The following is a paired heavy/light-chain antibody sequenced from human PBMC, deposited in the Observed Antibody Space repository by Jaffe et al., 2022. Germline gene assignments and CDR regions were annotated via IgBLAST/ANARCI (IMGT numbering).Heavy chain of an antibody. CDR2: IRGSNDDT. Sequence: QLLESGGGLVQPGGSLRLSCVDSGFTSGFTFSSHVISWVRQAPGMGLEWVSGIRGSNDDTYYADSVKGRFTISRDNSKNTIYMQMNSLRAEDTAIYYCAIYDSTRGWIDPWGQGTLVTVSS. CDR1: GFTFSSHV. CDR3: AIYDSTRGWIDP. V-gene: IGHV3-23*01. J-gene: IGHJ5*02. D-gene: IGHD3-10*01.
Light chain of an antibody. V-gene: IGKV1D-12*01. CDR3: QQANTYPIT. CDR2: AAS. CDR1: QAVRSW. Sequence: DIQMTQSPSSVSASVGDRVTISCRASQAVRSWVTWYQHKPGKAPKVLIYAASTLQSGVPSRFSGSGSGTDFTLTISSLQPEDFATYYCQQANTYPITFGGGTKVQIK. J-gene: IGKJ4*01.